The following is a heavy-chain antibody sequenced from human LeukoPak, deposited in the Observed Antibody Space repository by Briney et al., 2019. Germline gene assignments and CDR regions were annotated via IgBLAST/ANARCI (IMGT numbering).Heavy chain of an antibody. J-gene: IGHJ5*02. CDR3: ARELYYYGSGSYYNVWFDP. D-gene: IGHD3-10*01. CDR2: ISRSGSTK. CDR1: GFTFSDYN. V-gene: IGHV3-11*01. Sequence: GGSLRLSCAASGFTFSDYNMRWIRQAPGKGLEWVSSISRSGSTKYYADSVKGRFTISRDNAKNSLFLQMNSLRAEDTAVYYCARELYYYGSGSYYNVWFDPWGQGTLVTVSS.